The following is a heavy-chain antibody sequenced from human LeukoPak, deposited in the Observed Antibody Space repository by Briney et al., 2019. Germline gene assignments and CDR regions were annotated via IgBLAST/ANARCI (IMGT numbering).Heavy chain of an antibody. D-gene: IGHD3-3*01. CDR1: GGSISSGSDY. V-gene: IGHV4-61*02. CDR3: ARGGVTIFGVATPTNSFDP. J-gene: IGHJ5*02. Sequence: SETLSLTCTVSGGSISSGSDYWSWIRQPAGKGLEWIGRIYTSGGTNYNPSLKSRVTISVDTSKNQFSLKLSSVTAADTAVYYCARGGVTIFGVATPTNSFDPWGQGTLVTVSS. CDR2: IYTSGGT.